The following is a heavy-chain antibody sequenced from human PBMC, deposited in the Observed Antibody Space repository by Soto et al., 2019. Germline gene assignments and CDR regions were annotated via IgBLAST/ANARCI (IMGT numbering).Heavy chain of an antibody. J-gene: IGHJ6*01. CDR3: ARIKLVGGFFTHGDVYDMDV. CDR2: ISSDSRTI. Sequence: GGSLRLSCVASGFSLSDYAVNWVRQAPGKGLEWVSFISSDSRTIYYADSVEGRFTVSGDNARNSVSLQMDSLRDEDAAVYYCARIKLVGGFFTHGDVYDMDVWGQGTPVSVSS. V-gene: IGHV3-48*02. CDR1: GFSLSDYA. D-gene: IGHD3-10*01.